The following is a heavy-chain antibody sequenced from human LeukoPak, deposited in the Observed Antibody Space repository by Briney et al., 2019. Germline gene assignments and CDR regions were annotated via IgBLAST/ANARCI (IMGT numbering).Heavy chain of an antibody. D-gene: IGHD3-10*01. CDR2: ISGSGGST. J-gene: IGHJ4*02. V-gene: IGHV3-23*01. CDR3: AKDSVKKSAFGWGDY. Sequence: GGSLRLSCAASGFTFSSYAMSWVRQAPGKGLGWVSAISGSGGSTYYADSVKGRFTISRDNSKNTLYLQMNSLRAEDTAVYYCAKDSVKKSAFGWGDYWGQGTLVTVSS. CDR1: GFTFSSYA.